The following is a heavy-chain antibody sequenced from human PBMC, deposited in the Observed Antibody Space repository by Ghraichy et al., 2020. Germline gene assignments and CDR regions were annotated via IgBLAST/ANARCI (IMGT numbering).Heavy chain of an antibody. D-gene: IGHD1-26*01. CDR2: IWHDGTNK. V-gene: IGHV3-33*01. Sequence: GGSLRLSCATSGFTFGSYAMHWVRQAPGKGLEWVAVIWHDGTNKNYVESVKGRFTISSDNSKNALYSQMNSLRAEDTAVYYCASGDSSGSYFDYYYYGMDVWGQGTTVTVSS. CDR3: ASGDSSGSYFDYYYYGMDV. CDR1: GFTFGSYA. J-gene: IGHJ6*02.